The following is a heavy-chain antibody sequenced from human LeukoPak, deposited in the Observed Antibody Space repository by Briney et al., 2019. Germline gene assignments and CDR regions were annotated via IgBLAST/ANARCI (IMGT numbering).Heavy chain of an antibody. CDR1: GYTFTGYY. CDR2: INPNSGGT. J-gene: IGHJ4*02. D-gene: IGHD3-10*01. V-gene: IGHV1-2*02. Sequence: GASVKVSCKASGYTFTGYYMHWVRQAPGQGLEWMGWINPNSGGTNYAQKFQGRVTMTRDTSISTAYMELSRLRSDDTAVYYCARNYYGSGSYAYDLYYFDYWGQGTLVTVSS. CDR3: ARNYYGSGSYAYDLYYFDY.